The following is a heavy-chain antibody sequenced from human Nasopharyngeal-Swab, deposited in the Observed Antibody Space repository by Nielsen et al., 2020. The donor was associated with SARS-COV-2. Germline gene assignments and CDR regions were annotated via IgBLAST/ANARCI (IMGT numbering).Heavy chain of an antibody. V-gene: IGHV4-39*01. CDR3: ARHRGLRSYYYGMDV. Sequence: SETLSLTCTVSGGSISSSSYYWGWIRQHPGKGLEWIGRIYYSGSTYYNPSLKSRVTISVDTSKNKFSLKLSSVTAAETAVYYCARHRGLRSYYYGMDVWGQGTTVTVSS. J-gene: IGHJ6*02. CDR2: IYYSGST. D-gene: IGHD4-17*01. CDR1: GGSISSSSYY.